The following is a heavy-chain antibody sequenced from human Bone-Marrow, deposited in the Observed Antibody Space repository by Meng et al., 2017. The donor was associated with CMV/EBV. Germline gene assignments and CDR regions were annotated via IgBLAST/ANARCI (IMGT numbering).Heavy chain of an antibody. CDR1: GGSIRSYY. CDR2: IYYSGST. CDR3: ARGGTTIFGVVIMPDY. J-gene: IGHJ4*02. V-gene: IGHV4-59*12. Sequence: SETLSLTCTVSGGSIRSYYWSWIRQPPGKGLEWIGYIYYSGSTNYNPSLKSRVTITVETSKNQFSLKLSSVTAADTAGYYCARGGTTIFGVVIMPDYWGQGTLVTVSS. D-gene: IGHD3-3*01.